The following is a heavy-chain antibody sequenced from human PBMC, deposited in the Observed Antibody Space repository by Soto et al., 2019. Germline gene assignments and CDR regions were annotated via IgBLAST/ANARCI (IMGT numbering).Heavy chain of an antibody. Sequence: SETLSLTCAVYGGSFSGYYWSWIRQPPGKGLEWIGEINHSGSTNYNPSLKSRVTISVDTSKNQFSLKLSSVTAADTAVYYCARGPPKLYCCGVSCFPNYFAYGAQETLATSPQ. D-gene: IGHD2-15*01. CDR1: GGSFSGYY. V-gene: IGHV4-34*01. CDR2: INHSGST. J-gene: IGHJ4*02. CDR3: ARGPPKLYCCGVSCFPNYFAY.